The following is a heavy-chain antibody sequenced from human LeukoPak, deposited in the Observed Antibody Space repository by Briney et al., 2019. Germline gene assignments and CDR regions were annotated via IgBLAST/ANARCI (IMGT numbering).Heavy chain of an antibody. D-gene: IGHD3-10*01. Sequence: GGSLRLSCAASGFTLSSYAMTWVRQAPGEGLEWVSDIGDSGATTYYADSVNGRFTISRDNSKNTLYLQMSSLRAEDTAVYFCASFHYYGSGAYYLSYWGQGTLVTVSS. CDR1: GFTLSSYA. CDR3: ASFHYYGSGAYYLSY. CDR2: IGDSGATT. V-gene: IGHV3-23*01. J-gene: IGHJ4*02.